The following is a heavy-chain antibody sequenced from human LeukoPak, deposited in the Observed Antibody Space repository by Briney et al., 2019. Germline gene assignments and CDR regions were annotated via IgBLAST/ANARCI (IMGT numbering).Heavy chain of an antibody. J-gene: IGHJ4*02. D-gene: IGHD5-18*01. Sequence: GGSLRLSCAAARFTVSGNYMSWVRQAPGKGLEWVSVIYSGGSTYYADSVKGRFTISRDNSKDTLYLQMNSLRAEDTAVYYCANSPGLNIDPTPGGYPYYFDYWGQGTLVTVSS. V-gene: IGHV3-53*01. CDR1: RFTVSGNY. CDR2: IYSGGST. CDR3: ANSPGLNIDPTPGGYPYYFDY.